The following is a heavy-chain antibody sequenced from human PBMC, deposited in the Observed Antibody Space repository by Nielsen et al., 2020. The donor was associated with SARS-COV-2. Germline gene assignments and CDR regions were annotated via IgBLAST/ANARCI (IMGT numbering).Heavy chain of an antibody. D-gene: IGHD3-16*01. J-gene: IGHJ4*02. CDR2: INHSGST. V-gene: IGHV4-39*07. CDR1: GGSISSSSYY. CDR3: ARDGGAIDY. Sequence: SETLSLTCTVSGGSISSSSYYWGWIRQPPGKGLEWIGEINHSGSTNYNPSLKSRVTISVDTSKNQFSLKLSSVTAADTAVYYCARDGGAIDYWGQGTLVTVSS.